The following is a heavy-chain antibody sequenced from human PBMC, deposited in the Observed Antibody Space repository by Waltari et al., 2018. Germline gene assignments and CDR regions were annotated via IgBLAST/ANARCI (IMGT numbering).Heavy chain of an antibody. CDR2: IWYEGINK. D-gene: IGHD3-9*01. CDR1: GFTFSSYG. CDR3: AREGNYDILTGYVDY. V-gene: IGHV3-33*01. Sequence: QVQLVESGGGVVQPGRSLRLSCAASGFTFSSYGMHWVRQAPGKGLAWVAVIWYEGINKYYAYSVKGRFTISRDNSKTTLYLQMNSLRAEDTAVYYCAREGNYDILTGYVDYWGQGTLVTVSS. J-gene: IGHJ4*02.